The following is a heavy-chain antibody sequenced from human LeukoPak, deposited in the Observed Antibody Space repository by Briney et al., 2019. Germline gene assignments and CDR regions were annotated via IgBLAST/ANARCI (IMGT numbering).Heavy chain of an antibody. CDR1: GGSLSGYY. D-gene: IGHD4-17*01. CDR3: ARDVVPRDYGDTLNAYDL. J-gene: IGHJ3*01. V-gene: IGHV4-34*01. Sequence: PSETLSLTCAVSGGSLSGYYRSWIRQSPGKGLEWMGDIHHDGRTKYKSSYKSRITIFLVSSKNEVSLRLSPVTPAGTALYFCARDVVPRDYGDTLNAYDLWGQGTMVTVS. CDR2: IHHDGRT.